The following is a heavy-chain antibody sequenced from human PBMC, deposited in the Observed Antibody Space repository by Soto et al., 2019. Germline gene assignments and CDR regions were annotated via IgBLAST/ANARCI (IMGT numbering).Heavy chain of an antibody. J-gene: IGHJ5*02. CDR1: GGSLSTYL. V-gene: IGHV4-59*01. Sequence: PSETLSLTCIVSGGSLSTYLWSWIRQPPGKGLEWIGAVYYNGSANYNPSLKSRVSISVDTSKNHLSLTLRSATAADTAVYYCARFFFPWGRGTLVTVYS. D-gene: IGHD3-3*01. CDR3: ARFFFP. CDR2: VYYNGSA.